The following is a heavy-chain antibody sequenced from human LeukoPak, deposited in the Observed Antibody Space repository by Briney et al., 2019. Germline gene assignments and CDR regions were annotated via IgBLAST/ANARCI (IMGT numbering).Heavy chain of an antibody. CDR1: GYTLTELS. CDR3: ATDTELLRLFDY. D-gene: IGHD1-26*01. V-gene: IGHV1-24*01. CDR2: FDPEDGET. Sequence: ASVKVSCKVSGYTLTELSVHWVRQAPGKGLEWMGGFDPEDGETIYAQKFQGRVTMTEDTSTDTAYMELSSLRSEDTAVYYCATDTELLRLFDYWGQGTLVTVSS. J-gene: IGHJ4*02.